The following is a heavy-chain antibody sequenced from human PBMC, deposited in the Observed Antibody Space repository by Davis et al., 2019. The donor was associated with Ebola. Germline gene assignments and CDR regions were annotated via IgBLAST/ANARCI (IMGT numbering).Heavy chain of an antibody. CDR3: ARLGGTTGAGGFDYYYYGMDV. Sequence: GESLKISCKGSGYSFTSYWISWVRQMPGKGLEWMGRIDPSDSYTNYSPSFQGHVTISADKSISTAYLQWSSLKASDTAMYYCARLGGTTGAGGFDYYYYGMDVWGQGTTVTVSS. J-gene: IGHJ6*02. CDR2: IDPSDSYT. V-gene: IGHV5-10-1*01. CDR1: GYSFTSYW. D-gene: IGHD1-7*01.